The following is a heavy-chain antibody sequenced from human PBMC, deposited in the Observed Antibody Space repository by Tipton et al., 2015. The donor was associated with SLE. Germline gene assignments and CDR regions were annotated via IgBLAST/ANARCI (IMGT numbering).Heavy chain of an antibody. D-gene: IGHD7-27*01. J-gene: IGHJ4*02. CDR2: ISGSGGST. CDR1: GFTFSSYG. Sequence: SLRLSCAASGFTFSSYGMGWVRQAPGKGLEWVSAISGSGGSTYYADSVKGRCTISRDNSKNTLYLQMNSLRAEDTAVYYCAKGGTGKFDYWGQGTLVTVSS. V-gene: IGHV3-23*01. CDR3: AKGGTGKFDY.